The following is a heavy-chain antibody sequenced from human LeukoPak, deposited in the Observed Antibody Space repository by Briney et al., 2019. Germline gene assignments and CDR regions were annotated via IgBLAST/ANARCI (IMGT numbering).Heavy chain of an antibody. D-gene: IGHD3-22*01. CDR1: GGSFSGYY. CDR2: INHSGST. CDR3: ASMRAYYYDSSGPYYFDY. V-gene: IGHV4-34*01. J-gene: IGHJ4*02. Sequence: SETLSLTCAVYGGSFSGYYWSWIRQPPGKGLEWIGEINHSGSTNYNPSLKSRVTISLDTSEKQFSLKLSSVTAADTAVYYCASMRAYYYDSSGPYYFDYWGQGTLVTVSS.